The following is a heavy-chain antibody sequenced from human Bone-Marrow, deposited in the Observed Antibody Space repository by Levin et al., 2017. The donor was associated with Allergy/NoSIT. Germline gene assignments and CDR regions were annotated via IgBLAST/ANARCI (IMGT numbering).Heavy chain of an antibody. CDR3: SREGPSGDYDY. V-gene: IGHV4-30-2*01. CDR2: IFHGGTT. CDR1: GDSIGSGGFS. Sequence: SETLSLTCAVSGDSIGSGGFSWNWIRQPPGKGLEWIGNIFHGGTTSYNPSLKGRVTLSVDMSKTQSSLNLSSLTAADTALYYCSREGPSGDYDYWGQGTLVTVSS. J-gene: IGHJ4*02. D-gene: IGHD4-17*01.